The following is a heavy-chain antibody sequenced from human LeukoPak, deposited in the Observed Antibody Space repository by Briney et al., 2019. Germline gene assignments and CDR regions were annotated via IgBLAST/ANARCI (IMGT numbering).Heavy chain of an antibody. CDR3: ARGLQQLTYSELEY. D-gene: IGHD6-13*01. V-gene: IGHV1-69*06. CDR1: GGTFSSYA. J-gene: IGHJ4*02. CDR2: IIPIFGTA. Sequence: GASVKVSCKASGGTFSSYAISWVRQAPGQGLEWMGGIIPIFGTANYAQKFQGRVTITADKSTSTAYMELSSLRSEDTAVYYCARGLQQLTYSELEYWGQGTLVAVSS.